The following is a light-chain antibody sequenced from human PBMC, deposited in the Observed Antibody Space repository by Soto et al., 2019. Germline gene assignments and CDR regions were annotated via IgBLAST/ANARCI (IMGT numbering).Light chain of an antibody. J-gene: IGLJ2*01. Sequence: QSVLTQPASVSGSPGQSITISCTGTSSDVGAYDYVSWYQQHPGKAPKLMIYAVSSRPSGVSNRFSGSKSGNTASLTISGLQAEDEADYYCSSYASSTTVLFGGGTQLTVL. CDR2: AVS. CDR3: SSYASSTTVL. CDR1: SSDVGAYDY. V-gene: IGLV2-14*03.